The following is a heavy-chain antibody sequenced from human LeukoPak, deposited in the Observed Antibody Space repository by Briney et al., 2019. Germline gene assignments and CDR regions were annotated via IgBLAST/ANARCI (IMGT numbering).Heavy chain of an antibody. D-gene: IGHD2-2*02. CDR3: AKRRYCSSTSCYTVGSPFDY. CDR2: ISGSGGST. V-gene: IGHV3-23*01. J-gene: IGHJ4*02. Sequence: GGSLRLSCAASGFTFSSYAMSWVRQAPGKGLEWVSAISGSGGSTYYADSVKGRFTISRDNSKNTLYPQMNSLRAEDTAVYYCAKRRYCSSTSCYTVGSPFDYWCQGTLVTVSS. CDR1: GFTFSSYA.